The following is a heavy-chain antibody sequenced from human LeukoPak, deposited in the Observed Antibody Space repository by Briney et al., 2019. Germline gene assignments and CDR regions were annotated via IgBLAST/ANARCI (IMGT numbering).Heavy chain of an antibody. D-gene: IGHD3-22*01. Sequence: PGGSLTLSCAASGFTFSSYSMNWVRKAPGTGLERVSYISSSSSTIYYADSVMGRFTISRDNAKNSLYLQMKSFRDEDAAVYYCGKARRDSPFYFDYWGQGTLVTVCS. CDR3: GKARRDSPFYFDY. CDR1: GFTFSSYS. CDR2: ISSSSSTI. J-gene: IGHJ4*02. V-gene: IGHV3-48*02.